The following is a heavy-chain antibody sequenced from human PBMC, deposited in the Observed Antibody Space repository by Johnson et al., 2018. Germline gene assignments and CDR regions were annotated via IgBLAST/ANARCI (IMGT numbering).Heavy chain of an antibody. J-gene: IGHJ3*02. Sequence: QVQLQESGPGLVKPSETLSLTCTVSGGSINTYYWAWIRQPPGKGLEWIGYIYYSGRTNYNPSLKSRVTISVDTSKTQFSLKLSSVTAADTAVYYCARWTLGHAFEIWGQGTMVTGSS. D-gene: IGHD3-16*01. V-gene: IGHV4-59*01. CDR3: ARWTLGHAFEI. CDR1: GGSINTYY. CDR2: IYYSGRT.